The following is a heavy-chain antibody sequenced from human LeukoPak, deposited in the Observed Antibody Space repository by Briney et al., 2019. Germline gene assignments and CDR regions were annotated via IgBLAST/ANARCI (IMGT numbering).Heavy chain of an antibody. D-gene: IGHD2-2*01. CDR1: GGSISSYY. CDR2: IYYSGST. CDR3: ARLGYCSSTSCYGDFDY. J-gene: IGHJ4*02. Sequence: SETLSLTCTVSGGSISSYYWSWIRQPPGKGLEWIGYIYYSGSTYYNPSLKSRVTISVDTSKNQFSLKLSSVTAADTAVYYCARLGYCSSTSCYGDFDYWGQGTLVTVSS. V-gene: IGHV4-59*08.